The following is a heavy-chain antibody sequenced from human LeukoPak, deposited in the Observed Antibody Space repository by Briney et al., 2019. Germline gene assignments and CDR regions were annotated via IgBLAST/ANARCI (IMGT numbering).Heavy chain of an antibody. V-gene: IGHV3-53*01. CDR2: IYSNGNG. J-gene: IGHJ6*02. Sequence: GGSLRLSCAASGFTVSSNFMSWVRQTPGKGLEWVSIIYSNGNGYYAASVEGRFTISRDNSKNTMYLQMNSLRAEDTAVYYCARPLRFNNNMDVWGQGTTVTVSS. D-gene: IGHD3-3*01. CDR3: ARPLRFNNNMDV. CDR1: GFTVSSNF.